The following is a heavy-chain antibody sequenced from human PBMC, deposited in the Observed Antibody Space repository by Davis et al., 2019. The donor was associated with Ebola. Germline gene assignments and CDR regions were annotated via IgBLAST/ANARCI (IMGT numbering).Heavy chain of an antibody. V-gene: IGHV4-39*07. D-gene: IGHD6-19*01. CDR3: AREWSVAGTPYHFDS. Sequence: SETLSLTCTVSGGSISSSSYYWGWIRQPPGKGLEWIGSIYYSGSTYYNPSLKSRVTISVDTSKNQFSLKLSSVTAADTAVYFCAREWSVAGTPYHFDSWGQGLLVTVSS. CDR1: GGSISSSSYY. CDR2: IYYSGST. J-gene: IGHJ5*01.